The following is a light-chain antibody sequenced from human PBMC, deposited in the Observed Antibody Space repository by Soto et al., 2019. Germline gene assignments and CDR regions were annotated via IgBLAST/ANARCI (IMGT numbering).Light chain of an antibody. Sequence: QSVLTQPPSVSGATGKRVTISCTGSSSNIGEGYDVHWYQQIPGTAPKLLIYGNCNRPSGVPDRFSGSKSGTSASLAMTGLKAEDEADYYCQSYDSSLRGSVFGGGTKHTVL. V-gene: IGLV1-40*01. CDR3: QSYDSSLRGSV. CDR1: SSNIGEGYD. CDR2: GNC. J-gene: IGLJ3*02.